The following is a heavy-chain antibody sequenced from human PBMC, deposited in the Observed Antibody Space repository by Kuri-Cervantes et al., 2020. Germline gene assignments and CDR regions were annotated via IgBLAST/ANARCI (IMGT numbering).Heavy chain of an antibody. D-gene: IGHD2/OR15-2a*01. CDR2: ISWNSGSI. CDR1: GFTFSDYS. Sequence: LSLTCAASGFTFSDYSMNWVRQSPGKGLEWVSGISWNSGSIGYVDSVKGRFTISRDNAKNSLYLHMNSLRAEDTALCYCAKGLSTTPYYYYYGMDVWGQGTTVTVSS. CDR3: AKGLSTTPYYYYYGMDV. J-gene: IGHJ6*02. V-gene: IGHV3-9*01.